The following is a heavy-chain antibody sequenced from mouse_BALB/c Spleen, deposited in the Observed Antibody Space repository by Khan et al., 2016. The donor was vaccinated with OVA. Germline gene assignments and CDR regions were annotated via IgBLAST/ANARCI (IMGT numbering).Heavy chain of an antibody. CDR2: ISGGSSTI. J-gene: IGHJ2*01. V-gene: IGHV5-17*02. D-gene: IGHD2-4*01. CDR3: AREDYEYVLTG. CDR1: GFTFSSFG. Sequence: EVELVESGGGLVQPGGSRKISCAASGFTFSSFGMHWVRQGPEKGLKWVAYISGGSSTIYYADTVKGRFTISRDNPKDTLFLQMTSLRSEDTAMYYCAREDYEYVLTGWGQGTTLTVSS.